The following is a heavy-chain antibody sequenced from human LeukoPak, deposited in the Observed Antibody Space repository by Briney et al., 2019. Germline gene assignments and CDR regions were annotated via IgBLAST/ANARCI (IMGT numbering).Heavy chain of an antibody. D-gene: IGHD6-19*01. CDR2: INHSGST. Sequence: SETLSLTCAVYGGSFSGYYWSWIRQPPAKGLEWIGEINHSGSTNYNPSLNSRVTISVDTSKNQYSLKLSSVTAADTAVYYCARDLGWVIAVAGRDNWFDPWGQGTLVTVSS. V-gene: IGHV4-34*01. CDR1: GGSFSGYY. J-gene: IGHJ5*02. CDR3: ARDLGWVIAVAGRDNWFDP.